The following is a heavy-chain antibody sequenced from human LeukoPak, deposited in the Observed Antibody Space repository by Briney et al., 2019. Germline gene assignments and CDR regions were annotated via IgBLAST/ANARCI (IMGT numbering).Heavy chain of an antibody. Sequence: GGSLRLSCAASGFTFSSYAMSWVRQAPGKGLEWVSAISGSGGSTYYADSVKGRFTISRDNSKNTLYLQMNSLRAEDTAVYYCAKGDSSGQLAYNWFDPCGQGTLVTVSS. D-gene: IGHD3-22*01. V-gene: IGHV3-23*01. CDR2: ISGSGGST. CDR1: GFTFSSYA. CDR3: AKGDSSGQLAYNWFDP. J-gene: IGHJ5*02.